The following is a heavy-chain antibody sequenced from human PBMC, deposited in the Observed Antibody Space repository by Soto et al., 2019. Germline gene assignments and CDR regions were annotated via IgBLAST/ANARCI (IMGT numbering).Heavy chain of an antibody. V-gene: IGHV4-31*03. J-gene: IGHJ5*02. Sequence: QVQLQESGPGLVKPPQTLSLTCTVSGGSISSGGYYWSWIRQHPGKGLEWIGYIYYSGSTYYNPSLKSRVTISVDTSKNQFSLKLSSVTAADTAVYYCASRKEDYGDYVGWFDPWGQGTLVTVSS. D-gene: IGHD4-17*01. CDR1: GGSISSGGYY. CDR3: ASRKEDYGDYVGWFDP. CDR2: IYYSGST.